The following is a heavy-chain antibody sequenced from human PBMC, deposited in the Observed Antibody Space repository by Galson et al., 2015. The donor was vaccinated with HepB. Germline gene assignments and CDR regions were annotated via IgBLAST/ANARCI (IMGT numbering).Heavy chain of an antibody. D-gene: IGHD1-26*01. CDR3: ASTRWEQWELPEY. J-gene: IGHJ4*02. Sequence: LRLSCAASGSTFSSYGMHWVRQAPGKGLEWVAVIWYDGSNKYYADSVKGRFTISRDNSKNTLYLQMNSLRAEDTAVYYCASTRWEQWELPEYWGQGTLVTVSS. CDR2: IWYDGSNK. CDR1: GSTFSSYG. V-gene: IGHV3-33*08.